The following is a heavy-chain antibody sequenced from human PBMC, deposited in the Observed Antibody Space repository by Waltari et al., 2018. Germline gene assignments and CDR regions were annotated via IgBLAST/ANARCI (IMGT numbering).Heavy chain of an antibody. CDR2: INPSGGST. Sequence: QVQLVQSGAEVKKPGASVKVSCKASGYTFTSYYMHWVRQAPGQGLEWMGIINPSGGSTRYAQKFQCRVTMTRDTSTSTVYMELSSLRSEDTAVYYCAREFSEVGYYYGMDVWGQGTTVTVSS. D-gene: IGHD1-26*01. CDR3: AREFSEVGYYYGMDV. CDR1: GYTFTSYY. J-gene: IGHJ6*02. V-gene: IGHV1-46*01.